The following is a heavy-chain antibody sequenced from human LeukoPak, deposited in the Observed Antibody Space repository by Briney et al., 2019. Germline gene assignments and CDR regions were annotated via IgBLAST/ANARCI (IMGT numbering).Heavy chain of an antibody. J-gene: IGHJ6*03. V-gene: IGHV4-4*07. CDR1: GGSISSYY. CDR3: AREGFAYSSSWPDYYYYYMDV. CDR2: IYTSGST. D-gene: IGHD6-13*01. Sequence: PSETLSLTCTVSGGSISSYYWSWIRQPAGKGLEWIGRIYTSGSTNYNPSLKSRVTISVDTSKNQFSLKLSSVTAADTAVYYCAREGFAYSSSWPDYYYYYMDVWGKGTTVTISS.